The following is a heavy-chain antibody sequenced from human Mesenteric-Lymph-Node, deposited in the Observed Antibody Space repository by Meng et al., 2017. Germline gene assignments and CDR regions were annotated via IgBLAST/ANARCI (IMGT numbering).Heavy chain of an antibody. V-gene: IGHV4-4*02. J-gene: IGHJ4*02. D-gene: IGHD2-15*01. CDR3: AGGAHYSWHS. CDR2: IFHSGST. CDR1: GGSVNCGHW. Sequence: QVHLTYAVLGLVNPSGPLALPCAVFGGSVNCGHWCSWVRQPPGKGLEWIGEIFHSGSTNYNPSLKSRVTISVDKSENQFSLKLSSVTAADTAVYYCAGGAHYSWHSWGQGTLVTVSS.